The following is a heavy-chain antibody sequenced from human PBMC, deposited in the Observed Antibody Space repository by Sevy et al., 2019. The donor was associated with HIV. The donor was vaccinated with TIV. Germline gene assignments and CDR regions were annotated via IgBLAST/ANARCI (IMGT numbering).Heavy chain of an antibody. J-gene: IGHJ6*02. Sequence: GGSLRLSCAASGFTFSSYGMHWVRQAPGKGLEWVAVISYDGSNKYYADSVKGRFTISRDNSKNTLYLQMNSLRAEDTAVYYCTTDLEWLLYGDYYYYHGKDVWGQGTTVTVSS. CDR2: ISYDGSNK. CDR3: TTDLEWLLYGDYYYYHGKDV. D-gene: IGHD3-3*01. V-gene: IGHV3-30*03. CDR1: GFTFSSYG.